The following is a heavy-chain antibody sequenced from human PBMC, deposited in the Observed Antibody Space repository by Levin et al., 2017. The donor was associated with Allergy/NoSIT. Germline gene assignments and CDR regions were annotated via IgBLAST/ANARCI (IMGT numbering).Heavy chain of an antibody. J-gene: IGHJ4*02. CDR3: ARQCYDILTGYYNFDY. Sequence: SETLSLTCTVSGGSISSSISYWGWIRQAPGKGLEWIGSIYNSGSTYYNPSLKSRVTTYVDTSKNQFSLKLSSVTAADPAVYYCARQCYDILTGYYNFDYWGQGTLVTVSS. CDR2: IYNSGST. V-gene: IGHV4-39*01. CDR1: GGSISSSISY. D-gene: IGHD3-9*01.